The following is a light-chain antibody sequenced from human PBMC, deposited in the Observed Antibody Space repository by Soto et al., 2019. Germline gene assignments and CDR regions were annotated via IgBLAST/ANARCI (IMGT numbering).Light chain of an antibody. Sequence: EIVMTQSPATLSVSPGERATLSCRASQSVSSNLAWYQQKPGQAPRLLIYGASTRATGIPARFSGSGSGTEYTPTISSLLSEDVAVDYCQQYNNWPPWTFGQGTKVEIK. CDR1: QSVSSN. CDR2: GAS. CDR3: QQYNNWPPWT. J-gene: IGKJ1*01. V-gene: IGKV3-15*01.